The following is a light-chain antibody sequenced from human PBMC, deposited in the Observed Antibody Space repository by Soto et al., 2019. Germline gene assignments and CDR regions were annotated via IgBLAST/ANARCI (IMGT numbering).Light chain of an antibody. J-gene: IGKJ1*01. V-gene: IGKV3-11*01. CDR2: DAS. Sequence: EIVLTQSPATLSLSPGERATLSCRASQSVSSYLAWYQQKPRQAPRLLLYDASNRATGIPARFSGSGSGTDFTLTISSLEPEDFAVYYCQQRSNWPRTFGQGTKVEIK. CDR1: QSVSSY. CDR3: QQRSNWPRT.